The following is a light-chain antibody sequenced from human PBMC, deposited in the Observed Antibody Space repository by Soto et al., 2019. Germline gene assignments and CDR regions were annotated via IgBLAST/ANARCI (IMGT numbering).Light chain of an antibody. CDR1: QTSSSW. Sequence: DIQLTQSPSTLSASVGDRITITCRASQTSSSWLAWYHQKPGQAPKVLIYEDSTLESGVPSRFSGSGSGTEFTLTINSLRPEEFGTYYCQQYTGNWGTFGQGTKVENK. CDR3: QQYTGNWGT. V-gene: IGKV1-5*01. CDR2: EDS. J-gene: IGKJ1*01.